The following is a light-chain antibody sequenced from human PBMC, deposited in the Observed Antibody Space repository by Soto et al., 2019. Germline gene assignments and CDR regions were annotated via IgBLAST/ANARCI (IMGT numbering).Light chain of an antibody. J-gene: IGLJ1*01. V-gene: IGLV2-14*03. Sequence: QSVLTQPASVSGSPGQSITISCAGTSSDVGAYNYVSWYQHHPGKAPKLMIYDVNNRPSGDSNRFSGSKFGNTASLTISGLQAEDEADYYCSSWTSGATYVFGSGTKVTV. CDR1: SSDVGAYNY. CDR2: DVN. CDR3: SSWTSGATYV.